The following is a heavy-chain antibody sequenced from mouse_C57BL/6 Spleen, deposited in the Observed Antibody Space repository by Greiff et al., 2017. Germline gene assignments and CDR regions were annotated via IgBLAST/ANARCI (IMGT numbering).Heavy chain of an antibody. D-gene: IGHD2-3*01. V-gene: IGHV1-80*01. CDR2: IYPGDGDT. CDR3: ASSYDDYSAWFAY. J-gene: IGHJ3*01. Sequence: QVQLQQSGAELVKPGASVKISCKASGYAFSSYWMNWVKQRPGKGLEWIGQIYPGDGDTNYNGKFKGKATLTADKSSSTAYMQLSSLTSEDSAVYFCASSYDDYSAWFAYWGQGTLVTVSA. CDR1: GYAFSSYW.